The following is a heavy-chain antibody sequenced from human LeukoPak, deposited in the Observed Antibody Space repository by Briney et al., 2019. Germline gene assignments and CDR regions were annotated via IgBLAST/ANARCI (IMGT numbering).Heavy chain of an antibody. CDR3: ARDAYYYDSSGYHAFDI. CDR2: IKQDGSEK. V-gene: IGHV3-7*01. J-gene: IGHJ3*02. D-gene: IGHD3-22*01. Sequence: PGGSLRLSCAASGFSFSSYWMSWVRQAPGKGLEWVANIKQDGSEKYYVDSVKGRFTISRDNAKNSLYLQMNSLRAEDTAVYYCARDAYYYDSSGYHAFDIWGQGTMVTVSS. CDR1: GFSFSSYW.